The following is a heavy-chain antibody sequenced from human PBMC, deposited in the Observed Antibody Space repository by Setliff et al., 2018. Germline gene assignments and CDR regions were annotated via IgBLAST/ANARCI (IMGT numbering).Heavy chain of an antibody. J-gene: IGHJ4*01. CDR2: VYHHGGS. Sequence: SETLSLTCAVSGGSISSGYYWAWIRQAPGRGLEWIGSVYHHGGSYYNPSLKSRVTILVDTSRNQFSLEVTAVTASDTAVYYCARARSIAAADTFDYWGQGTLVTVS. V-gene: IGHV4-38-2*01. D-gene: IGHD6-13*01. CDR1: GGSISSGYY. CDR3: ARARSIAAADTFDY.